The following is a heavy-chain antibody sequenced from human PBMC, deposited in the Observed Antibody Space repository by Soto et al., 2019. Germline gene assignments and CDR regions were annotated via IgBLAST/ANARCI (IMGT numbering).Heavy chain of an antibody. J-gene: IGHJ4*02. D-gene: IGHD3-16*01. V-gene: IGHV3-33*01. CDR2: IWYDGSKK. CDR1: GFTFSRSG. CDR3: ARDGGFDY. Sequence: QVQLVESGGGVVQPGRSLRLSCAASGFTFSRSGMHWVRQAPGKGLEWVAVIWYDGSKKYYVDSVKGRFTVSRDNSKNTLYLEMSRLRAEDTAVYYCARDGGFDYWGQGTLVIVSS.